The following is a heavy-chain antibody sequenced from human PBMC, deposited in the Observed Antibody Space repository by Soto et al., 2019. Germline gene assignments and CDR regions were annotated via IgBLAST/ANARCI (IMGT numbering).Heavy chain of an antibody. CDR1: GFTFNNYA. D-gene: IGHD3-10*01. CDR2: ISGGGDTT. Sequence: EVQLLESGGGLVQPGGSLRLSCAASGFTFNNYAMTWVRQAPGKGLEWVSAISGGGDTTSYADSVKGRFTVSRDGSKNTLYLQMCSLRAEDTALYYCAIGRGGSGSLTPRVDFWGQGTLVTVSS. J-gene: IGHJ4*02. V-gene: IGHV3-23*01. CDR3: AIGRGGSGSLTPRVDF.